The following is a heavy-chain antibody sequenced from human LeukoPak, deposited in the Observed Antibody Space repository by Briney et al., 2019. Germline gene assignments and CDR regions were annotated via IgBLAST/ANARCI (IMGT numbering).Heavy chain of an antibody. D-gene: IGHD5-12*01. Sequence: KSSETLSLTCTVSGGSINSGGYYWAWIRQPPGKGLEWIGSIYYSGSTYYNPSLKSRVTISIDMSKNQFSLKLSSVTATDTAVYYCARRARLPHLDYWGQGTLVTVSS. CDR1: GGSINSGGYY. CDR3: ARRARLPHLDY. CDR2: IYYSGST. V-gene: IGHV4-39*01. J-gene: IGHJ4*02.